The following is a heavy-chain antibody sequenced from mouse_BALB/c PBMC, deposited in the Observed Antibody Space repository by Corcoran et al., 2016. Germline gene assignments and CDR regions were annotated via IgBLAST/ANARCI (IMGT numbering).Heavy chain of an antibody. CDR3: SRGKDKAWFAY. Sequence: DVQLQESGPGLVKPSQSLFLTCSVNGYSITSGYHWNWLRQFPGNKLEWMGFIIYDGSFDYNPSLKNRISFTRDTSKNQFFLKLNSVTTEDTATYFCSRGKDKAWFAYWGQGTLVTVSA. CDR2: IIYDGSF. CDR1: GYSITSGYH. V-gene: IGHV3-6*02. J-gene: IGHJ3*01.